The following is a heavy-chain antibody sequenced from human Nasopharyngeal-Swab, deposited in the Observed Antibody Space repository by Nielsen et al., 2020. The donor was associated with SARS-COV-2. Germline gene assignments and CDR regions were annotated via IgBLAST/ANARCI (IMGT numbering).Heavy chain of an antibody. CDR3: ARAWDI. Sequence: SETLSLTCAVYFGSFSGYNWSWIRQLPGKGLEWIGEINDSGRTKYNPSLKRRVTISVDTSKNQFSLRLSSVTAADTAVYYCARAWDIWGQGTMVTVSS. J-gene: IGHJ3*02. V-gene: IGHV4-34*01. CDR1: FGSFSGYN. CDR2: INDSGRT.